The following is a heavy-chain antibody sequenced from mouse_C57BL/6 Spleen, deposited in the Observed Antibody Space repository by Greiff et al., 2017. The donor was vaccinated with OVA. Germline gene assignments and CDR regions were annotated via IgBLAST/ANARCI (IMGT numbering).Heavy chain of an antibody. CDR1: GYTFTDYY. J-gene: IGHJ2*01. Sequence: EVKLVESGPVLVKPGASVKMSCKASGYTFTDYYMNWVKQSHGKSLEWIGVINPYNGGTSYNQKFKGKATLTVDKSSSTAYMELNSLTSEDSAVYYCARGLSPITTVVGFDYWGQGTTLTVSS. D-gene: IGHD1-1*01. CDR3: ARGLSPITTVVGFDY. CDR2: INPYNGGT. V-gene: IGHV1-19*01.